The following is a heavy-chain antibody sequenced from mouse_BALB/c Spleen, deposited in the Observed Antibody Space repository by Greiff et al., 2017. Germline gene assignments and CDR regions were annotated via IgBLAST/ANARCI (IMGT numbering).Heavy chain of an antibody. CDR3: AREGGSTMITYFDY. CDR2: ISYDGSN. D-gene: IGHD2-4*01. V-gene: IGHV3-6*02. J-gene: IGHJ2*01. Sequence: EVKLMESGPGLVKPSQSLSLTCSVTGYSITSGYYWNWIRQFPGNKLEWMGYISYDGSNNYNPSLKNRISITRDTSKNQFFLKLNSVTTEDTATYYCAREGGSTMITYFDYWGQGTTLTVSS. CDR1: GYSITSGYY.